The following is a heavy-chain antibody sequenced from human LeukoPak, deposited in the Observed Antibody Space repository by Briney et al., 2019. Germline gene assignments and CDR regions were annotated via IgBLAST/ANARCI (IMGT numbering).Heavy chain of an antibody. CDR3: ARSCSSTSCYLSPIGDAFDI. Sequence: SETLSLTCAVYGGSFSGYYWSWIRQPPGKGLEWIGEINHSGSTNYNPSLKSRVTISVVTSTTHYSLKLSSVTATDTAVYYCARSCSSTSCYLSPIGDAFDIWGQGTMVTVSS. D-gene: IGHD2-2*01. CDR2: INHSGST. CDR1: GGSFSGYY. V-gene: IGHV4-34*01. J-gene: IGHJ3*02.